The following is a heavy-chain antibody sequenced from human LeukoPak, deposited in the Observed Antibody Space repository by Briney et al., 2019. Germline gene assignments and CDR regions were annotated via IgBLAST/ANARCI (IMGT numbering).Heavy chain of an antibody. V-gene: IGHV3-23*01. Sequence: PGGSLRLSCACAASGFTFSTYGMSWVRQAPGKGLEWVSAISGSGGSTYYADSVKGRFTISRDNSKNTLYLQMNSLRAEDTAVYYCAQQNGGYSSGWYPYWGQGTLVTVSS. CDR2: ISGSGGST. J-gene: IGHJ4*02. CDR3: AQQNGGYSSGWYPY. D-gene: IGHD6-19*01. CDR1: GFTFSTYG.